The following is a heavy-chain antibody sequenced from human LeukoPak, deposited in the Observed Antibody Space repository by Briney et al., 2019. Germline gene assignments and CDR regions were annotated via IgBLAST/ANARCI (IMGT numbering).Heavy chain of an antibody. CDR1: GFTFSSYG. Sequence: GRSLRLSCAASGFTFSSYGMHWVRQAPGKGLEWVAVIWYDGSNKYYADSVKGRFTVSRDDSKNTLYLQMNSLRAEDTAVYYCAKDWEVFDYWGQGTLVTVSS. CDR3: AKDWEVFDY. V-gene: IGHV3-33*06. D-gene: IGHD1-26*01. J-gene: IGHJ4*02. CDR2: IWYDGSNK.